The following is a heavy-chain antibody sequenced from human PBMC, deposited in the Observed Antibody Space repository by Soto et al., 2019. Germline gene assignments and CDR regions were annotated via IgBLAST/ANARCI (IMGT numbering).Heavy chain of an antibody. J-gene: IGHJ4*02. Sequence: QVQLVQSGAEVKKPGSSVKVSCKASGRTFSCYAISWVRQAPGQGLEWMGGIIPIFGTANYAQKFQGRATITADESTSPAYMELSSLRSEDTAVYYCASSWNYGTPCFDYWGQGTLVTVSS. CDR1: GRTFSCYA. D-gene: IGHD1-7*01. CDR3: ASSWNYGTPCFDY. CDR2: IIPIFGTA. V-gene: IGHV1-69*12.